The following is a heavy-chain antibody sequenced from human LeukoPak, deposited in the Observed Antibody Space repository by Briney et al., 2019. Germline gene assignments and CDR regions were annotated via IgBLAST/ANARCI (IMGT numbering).Heavy chain of an antibody. J-gene: IGHJ5*02. V-gene: IGHV4-59*01. D-gene: IGHD3-10*01. CDR3: ARVTLLVRGVDNRFDP. CDR1: GGSFSGYY. CDR2: IYYSGST. Sequence: SETLSLTCAVSGGSFSGYYWTWIRQPPGKGLEWIGFIYYSGSTNYNPALKSRVTMSVDTSKNQFSLKLSSVTAADTAVYYCARVTLLVRGVDNRFDPWGQGTLVTVSS.